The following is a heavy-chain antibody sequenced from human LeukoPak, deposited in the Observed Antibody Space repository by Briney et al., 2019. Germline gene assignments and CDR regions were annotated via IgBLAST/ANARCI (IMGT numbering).Heavy chain of an antibody. V-gene: IGHV1-2*02. CDR3: ARDPSYYYYYYYMDV. Sequence: ASVKVSCKSSGYTFTVYYMHWVRQAPGQGLELMGWINPNSGGTNYAQKFQGRVTMTRDTSISTAYMELSRLRSDDTAVYYCARDPSYYYYYYYMDVWGKGTTVTVSS. CDR2: INPNSGGT. CDR1: GYTFTVYY. J-gene: IGHJ6*03.